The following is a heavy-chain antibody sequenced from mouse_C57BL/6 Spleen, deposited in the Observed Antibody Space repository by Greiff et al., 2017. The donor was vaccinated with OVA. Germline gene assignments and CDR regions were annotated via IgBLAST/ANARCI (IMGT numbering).Heavy chain of an antibody. Sequence: DVKLVESEGGLVQPGSSMKLSCTASGFTFSDYYMAWVRQVPEKGLEWVANINYDGSSTYYLDSLKSRFIISRDNAKNILYLQMSSLKSEDTATYYCARGPPYYYGSSRGYFDVWGTGTTVTVSS. V-gene: IGHV5-16*01. D-gene: IGHD1-1*01. CDR2: INYDGSST. J-gene: IGHJ1*03. CDR1: GFTFSDYY. CDR3: ARGPPYYYGSSRGYFDV.